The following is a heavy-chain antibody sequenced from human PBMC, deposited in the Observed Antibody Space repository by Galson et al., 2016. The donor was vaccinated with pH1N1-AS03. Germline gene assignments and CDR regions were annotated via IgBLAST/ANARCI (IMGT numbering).Heavy chain of an antibody. CDR3: ARDNYYDTGAFYGHFDF. CDR1: EGTFSNFG. Sequence: SVKVSCKASEGTFSNFGISWVRQAPGQGLEWMGGFIPIFRTANVAQKFKGRVTITADNLELSSLRSDDTAVYYCARDNYYDTGAFYGHFDFWGQGTLLVVSS. D-gene: IGHD3-22*01. CDR2: FIPIFRTA. J-gene: IGHJ4*02. V-gene: IGHV1-69*06.